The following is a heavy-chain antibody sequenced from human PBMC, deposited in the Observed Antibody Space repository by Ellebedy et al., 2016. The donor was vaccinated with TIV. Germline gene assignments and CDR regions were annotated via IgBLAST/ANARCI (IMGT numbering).Heavy chain of an antibody. CDR2: TSYDGSHK. J-gene: IGHJ2*01. Sequence: GGSLRLSCAVSGFTFTRHAMHWVRQAPGKGLEWVAVTSYDGSHKYYADSVKGRFTIARDNSKNTLYLQMNSLRAEDTAVYYCARQVAVTGVWYFDLWGRGTLVTVSS. CDR1: GFTFTRHA. V-gene: IGHV3-30*04. D-gene: IGHD6-19*01. CDR3: ARQVAVTGVWYFDL.